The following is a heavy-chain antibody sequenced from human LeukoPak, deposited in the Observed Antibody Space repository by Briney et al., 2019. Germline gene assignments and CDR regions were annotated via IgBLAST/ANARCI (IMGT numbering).Heavy chain of an antibody. D-gene: IGHD6-6*01. J-gene: IGHJ6*02. CDR1: GGSISSGDYY. CDR3: ARETGRVSSSLPALYYYYYGMDV. V-gene: IGHV4-39*07. CDR2: INHSGST. Sequence: SETLSLTCTVSGGSISSGDYYWSWIRQPPGKGLEWIGEINHSGSTNYNPSLKSRVTISVDTSKNQFSLKLSSVTAADTAVYYCARETGRVSSSLPALYYYYYGMDVWGQGTTVTVSS.